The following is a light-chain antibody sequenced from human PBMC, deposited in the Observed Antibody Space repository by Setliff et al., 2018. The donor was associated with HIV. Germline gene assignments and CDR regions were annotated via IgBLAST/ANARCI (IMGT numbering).Light chain of an antibody. CDR3: SSYTSSNTYV. CDR1: SSDVGGYNY. Sequence: ALAQPASVSGSPGQSITISCTGTSSDVGGYNYVSWYQQHPGKAPKLMIYDVSNRPSGGSNRFSGSKSGNTASPTISGLQDEDEADYYCSSYTSSNTYVFGTGTKVTVL. V-gene: IGLV2-14*01. J-gene: IGLJ1*01. CDR2: DVS.